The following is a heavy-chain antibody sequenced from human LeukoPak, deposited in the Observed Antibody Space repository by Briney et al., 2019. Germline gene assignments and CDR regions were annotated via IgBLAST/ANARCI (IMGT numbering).Heavy chain of an antibody. V-gene: IGHV4-59*01. CDR3: ARQRGAIYSKPYNWFDP. CDR1: GGSISSYY. D-gene: IGHD5-18*01. CDR2: FYYSGST. J-gene: IGHJ5*02. Sequence: PSETLSLTSTVSGGSISSYYWSWIRQPPGTGLESSGDFYYSGSTNYNPSLKSRVTISVDTSKNQFSLKLSSVTAADTAVYYCARQRGAIYSKPYNWFDPWGQGTLVTVSS.